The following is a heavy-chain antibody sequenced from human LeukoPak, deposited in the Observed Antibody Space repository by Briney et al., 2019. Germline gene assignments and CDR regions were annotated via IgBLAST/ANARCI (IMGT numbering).Heavy chain of an antibody. V-gene: IGHV4-39*01. D-gene: IGHD3-3*01. CDR2: LYYSGST. Sequence: SETLSLTCTVSGGSISSSTFYWGWIRQPPGKGLEWIGSLYYSGSTNYNPSLKSRVAMSVDTSKNQFSLNLTSVTAADTAVYYCARRRLLYFDDPWGQGTLVTISS. CDR3: ARRRLLYFDDP. CDR1: GGSISSSTFY. J-gene: IGHJ5*02.